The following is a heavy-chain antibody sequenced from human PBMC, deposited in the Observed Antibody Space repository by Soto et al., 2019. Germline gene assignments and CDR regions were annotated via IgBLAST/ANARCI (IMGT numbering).Heavy chain of an antibody. CDR2: IYYSGST. V-gene: IGHV4-31*03. CDR1: GGSISSGGYY. J-gene: IGHJ3*02. D-gene: IGHD3-3*01. Sequence: ASETLSLTCTVSGGSISSGGYYWSWIRQHPGKGLDWIGYIYYSGSTYYNPSLKSRVTISVDTSKNQFSLKLSSVTAADTAVYYCARGQTYYDFWSGYYSPNDAFDIWGQGTMVTVSS. CDR3: ARGQTYYDFWSGYYSPNDAFDI.